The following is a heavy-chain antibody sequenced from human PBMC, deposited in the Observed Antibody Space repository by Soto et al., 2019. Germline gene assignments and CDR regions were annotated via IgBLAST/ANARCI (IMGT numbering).Heavy chain of an antibody. Sequence: PSETLSLTCTVSGGSISSNYWTWIRQPPGKGLEWIGYVYNSGSTNYNPSLKSRVTISEDTSKSQFSLKVNSMTAADTAVYYCARYRREAVAGYTLDNWGQGILVTVSS. CDR3: ARYRREAVAGYTLDN. CDR1: GGSISSNY. V-gene: IGHV4-59*01. J-gene: IGHJ4*02. CDR2: VYNSGST. D-gene: IGHD6-13*01.